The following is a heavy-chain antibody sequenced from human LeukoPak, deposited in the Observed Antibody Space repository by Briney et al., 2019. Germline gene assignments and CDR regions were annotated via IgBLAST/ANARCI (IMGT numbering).Heavy chain of an antibody. J-gene: IGHJ4*02. Sequence: SETLSLTCTISGGSISSSNYYWGWIRQPPGKGLEWIGSIYYSRSTYHNPSLKSRITISVDTSKNQFSLKLSSVTAADTAVYYCASKPKGYCTNGVCYSVFDYWGQGTLVTVSS. D-gene: IGHD2-8*01. V-gene: IGHV4-39*01. CDR3: ASKPKGYCTNGVCYSVFDY. CDR1: GGSISSSNYY. CDR2: IYYSRST.